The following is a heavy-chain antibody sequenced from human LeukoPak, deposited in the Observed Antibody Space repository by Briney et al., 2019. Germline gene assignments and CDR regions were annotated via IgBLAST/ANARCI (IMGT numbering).Heavy chain of an antibody. V-gene: IGHV3-30*02. J-gene: IGHJ5*02. Sequence: GGSLRLSCAASGFTFSSYGMHWVRQAPGKGLEWVAFIRYDGSNKYYADSVKGRFTISRDNSKNALYLQMNSLRAEDTAVYYCAKEFCSSTSCQGWFDPWGQGTLVTVSS. CDR3: AKEFCSSTSCQGWFDP. CDR1: GFTFSSYG. CDR2: IRYDGSNK. D-gene: IGHD2-2*01.